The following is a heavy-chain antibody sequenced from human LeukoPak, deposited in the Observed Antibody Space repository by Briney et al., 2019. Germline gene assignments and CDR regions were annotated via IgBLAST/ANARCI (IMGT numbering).Heavy chain of an antibody. D-gene: IGHD3-10*01. V-gene: IGHV3-30*02. Sequence: GGSLRLSCVASGFNFSRYGMHWVRQAPGKGLEWVAFIRYDGSNKYYADSVKGRFTISRDNSKNTLYLQMNSLRAEDTAVYYCARDRYYGSGSYYYDAFDIWGQGTMVTVSS. CDR2: IRYDGSNK. CDR1: GFNFSRYG. J-gene: IGHJ3*02. CDR3: ARDRYYGSGSYYYDAFDI.